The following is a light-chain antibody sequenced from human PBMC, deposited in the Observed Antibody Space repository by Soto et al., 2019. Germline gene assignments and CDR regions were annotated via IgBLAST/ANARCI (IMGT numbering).Light chain of an antibody. J-gene: IGKJ1*01. CDR1: QSVSSSY. Sequence: EIVLTQSPGTLSLSPGARAPLSCRARQSVSSSYLAWYQQQPGQAPRLLIYGASTRATDIPARFSGSGSGTEFTLTISSLQSEDFAVYYCQQYNNWLTWTFGQGTKVDIK. CDR3: QQYNNWLTWT. V-gene: IGKV3-15*01. CDR2: GAS.